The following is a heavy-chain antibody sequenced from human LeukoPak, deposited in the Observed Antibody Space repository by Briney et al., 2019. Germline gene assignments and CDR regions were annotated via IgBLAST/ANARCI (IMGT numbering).Heavy chain of an antibody. Sequence: GGSLRLSCTASGFTFRNYWMNWVRQAPGKGLEWVANINEDGSEKNYVDSVKGRFTTSRDNARNSLSLQMNSLRSEDTAVYYCARVFSSGYPYFDYWGQGALVTVSS. CDR1: GFTFRNYW. CDR3: ARVFSSGYPYFDY. V-gene: IGHV3-7*02. J-gene: IGHJ4*02. CDR2: INEDGSEK. D-gene: IGHD3-22*01.